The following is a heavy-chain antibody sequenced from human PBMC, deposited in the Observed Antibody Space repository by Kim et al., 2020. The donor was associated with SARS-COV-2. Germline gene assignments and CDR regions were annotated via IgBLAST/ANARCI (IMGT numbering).Heavy chain of an antibody. CDR2: IYSGGST. CDR3: ARVGSVAGFDY. Sequence: GGSLRLSCAASGFTVSSNYMSWVRQAPGKGLEWVSVIYSGGSTYYADSVKGRFTISRDNSKNTLDLQMNSLRAEDTAVYYCARVGSVAGFDYWGQGTLVTVSS. CDR1: GFTVSSNY. J-gene: IGHJ4*02. V-gene: IGHV3-53*01. D-gene: IGHD6-19*01.